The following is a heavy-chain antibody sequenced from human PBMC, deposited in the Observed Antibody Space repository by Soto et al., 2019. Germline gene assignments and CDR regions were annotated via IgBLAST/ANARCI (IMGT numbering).Heavy chain of an antibody. CDR3: ARGGNYYYYYMDV. Sequence: SETLSLTCAVYGGSFSGYYWSWIRQPPGKGLEWIGDINHSGSTNYKPSLMSRVTISVDTSKNQFSLKLNSVNPADTAVYYCARGGNYYYYYMDVWGKGTTVTVSS. V-gene: IGHV4-34*01. J-gene: IGHJ6*03. CDR1: GGSFSGYY. CDR2: INHSGST.